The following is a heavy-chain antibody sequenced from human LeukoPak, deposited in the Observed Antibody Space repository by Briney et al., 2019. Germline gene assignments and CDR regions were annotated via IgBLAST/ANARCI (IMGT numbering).Heavy chain of an antibody. CDR3: ATDGYCSGGSCSIAAFDY. Sequence: GGSLRLSCAASGFTFSSYEMNWVRQAPGKGLEWVSYIISSGSSIYYADSVKGRFTISRDNAKNSLYLQMNSLGVEDTAVYYCATDGYCSGGSCSIAAFDYWGQGTLVTVSS. J-gene: IGHJ4*02. V-gene: IGHV3-48*03. CDR2: IISSGSSI. CDR1: GFTFSSYE. D-gene: IGHD2-15*01.